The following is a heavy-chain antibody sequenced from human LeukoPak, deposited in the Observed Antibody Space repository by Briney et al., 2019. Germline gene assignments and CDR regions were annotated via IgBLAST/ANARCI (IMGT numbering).Heavy chain of an antibody. D-gene: IGHD6-19*01. Sequence: GGSLRLSYAASGFTFSSYWMHWVRRAPGKGLVWVSRINSDGSSTSYADSVKGRFTISRDNAKNTLYLQMNSLRAEDTAVYYCARDPYSSGWYVGYYYYYMDVWGKGTTVTVSS. CDR1: GFTFSSYW. V-gene: IGHV3-74*01. CDR2: INSDGSST. CDR3: ARDPYSSGWYVGYYYYYMDV. J-gene: IGHJ6*03.